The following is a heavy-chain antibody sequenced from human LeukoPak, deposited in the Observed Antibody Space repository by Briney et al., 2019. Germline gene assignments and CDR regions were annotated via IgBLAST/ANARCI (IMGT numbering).Heavy chain of an antibody. Sequence: ASVKVSCKASGGTFNRYGITWVRQAPGQGLEWMGRIIPILNITNYAQKFQGRVTITADKSTSTAYTELSSLRSEDTAVYYCARDSNGSSPNFDYWGQGTLVTVSS. J-gene: IGHJ4*02. V-gene: IGHV1-69*04. CDR3: ARDSNGSSPNFDY. D-gene: IGHD1-26*01. CDR1: GGTFNRYG. CDR2: IIPILNIT.